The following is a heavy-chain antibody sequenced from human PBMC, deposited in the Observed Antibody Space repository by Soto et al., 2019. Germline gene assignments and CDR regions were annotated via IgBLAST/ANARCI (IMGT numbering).Heavy chain of an antibody. J-gene: IGHJ3*02. CDR2: INPKSGGT. Sequence: GSVKVSCKASGYMFTGYYIHWVRQAPGQGLEWMGWINPKSGGTKYAEKFQGRVSMTGDTSITTAYMELSSLRSDDTAVYYCATDRVAFDMWGQGTKVTVSS. V-gene: IGHV1-2*02. CDR1: GYMFTGYY. D-gene: IGHD3-22*01. CDR3: ATDRVAFDM.